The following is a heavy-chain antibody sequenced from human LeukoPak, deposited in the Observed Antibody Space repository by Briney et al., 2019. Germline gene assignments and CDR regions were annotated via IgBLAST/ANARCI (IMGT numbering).Heavy chain of an antibody. J-gene: IGHJ4*02. CDR3: AKDPDCTSGVCYTFFDY. Sequence: GGSLRLSCAASGFTFSNYAMSWVRQAPGKGLEWVSAISGSGGSTYYADSVKGRFTISRDNSKTTLFLHMNGLRAEDRAVYYCAKDPDCTSGVCYTFFDYWGQGTLVTVSS. CDR2: ISGSGGST. CDR1: GFTFSNYA. V-gene: IGHV3-23*01. D-gene: IGHD2-8*01.